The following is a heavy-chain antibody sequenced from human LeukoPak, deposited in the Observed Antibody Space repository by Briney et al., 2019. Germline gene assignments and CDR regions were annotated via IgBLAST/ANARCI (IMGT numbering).Heavy chain of an antibody. CDR1: GFRFGSDW. J-gene: IGHJ3*02. CDR3: ARYYDPAVGDAFDI. D-gene: IGHD3-16*01. Sequence: GGSLRLSCAASGFRFGSDWMTWVRQAPGKGLEWVANINPDGNEKDYVDSVKGRFTISRDNGKNSLYLQLNSLRAEDTAAYYCARYYDPAVGDAFDIWGQGTMVTVSS. CDR2: INPDGNEK. V-gene: IGHV3-7*01.